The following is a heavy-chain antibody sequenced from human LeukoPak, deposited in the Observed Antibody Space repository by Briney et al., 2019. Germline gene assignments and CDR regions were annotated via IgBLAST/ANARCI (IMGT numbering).Heavy chain of an antibody. Sequence: GASVKVSCKASGYTFTGYYMHWVRQAPGQGLEWMGWVNPTSGGTNYAQKFQGRVTITADESTSTAYMELSSLRSEDTAVYYCAREGEYSSSWYIFWGQGTLVTVSS. CDR3: AREGEYSSSWYIF. CDR1: GYTFTGYY. D-gene: IGHD6-13*01. CDR2: VNPTSGGT. V-gene: IGHV1-2*02. J-gene: IGHJ4*02.